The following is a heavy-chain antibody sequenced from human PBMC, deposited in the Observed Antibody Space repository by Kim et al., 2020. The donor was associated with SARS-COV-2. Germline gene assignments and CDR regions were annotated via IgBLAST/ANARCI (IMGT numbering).Heavy chain of an antibody. CDR2: ISYDGSNK. D-gene: IGHD3-10*01. V-gene: IGHV3-30*04. Sequence: GGSLRLSCAASGFTFSSYAMHWVRQAPGKGLEWVTIISYDGSNKYYADSVKGRFTISRDNSKNTLYLQMNSLRAEDTAVYYCARENIWFGERYYYGMDVWGQGTTVTVSS. CDR3: ARENIWFGERYYYGMDV. J-gene: IGHJ6*02. CDR1: GFTFSSYA.